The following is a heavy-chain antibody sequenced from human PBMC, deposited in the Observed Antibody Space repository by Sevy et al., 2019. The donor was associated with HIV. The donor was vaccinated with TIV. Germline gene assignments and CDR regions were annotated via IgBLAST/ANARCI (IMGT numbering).Heavy chain of an antibody. CDR2: IYYSGSA. CDR1: GGSSGSSNYH. V-gene: IGHV4-39*01. Sequence: SETLSLTCTVSGGSSGSSNYHWGWIRQPPGKGLEWIGSIYYSGSAHYNPSLKSRVTISVDTSKNLFSLKLSSVTAADTAVYYCARQAPEGELGGGYFDYWGQGTLVTVSS. CDR3: ARQAPEGELGGGYFDY. D-gene: IGHD1-7*01. J-gene: IGHJ4*02.